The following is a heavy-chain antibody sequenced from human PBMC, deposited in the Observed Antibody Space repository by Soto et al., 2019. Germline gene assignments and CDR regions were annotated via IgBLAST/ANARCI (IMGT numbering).Heavy chain of an antibody. D-gene: IGHD1-26*01. J-gene: IGHJ6*02. CDR1: GGSISSYY. Sequence: PSETLSLTCTVSGGSISSYYWSWIRQPPGKGLEWIGYIYYSGSTNYNPSPKSRVTISVDTSKNQFSLKLSSVTAADTAVYYCARGEGSPYYGMDVWGQGTTVTVSS. CDR3: ARGEGSPYYGMDV. CDR2: IYYSGST. V-gene: IGHV4-59*01.